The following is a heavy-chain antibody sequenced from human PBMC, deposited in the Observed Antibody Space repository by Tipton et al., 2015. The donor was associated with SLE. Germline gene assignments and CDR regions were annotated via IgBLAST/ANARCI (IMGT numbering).Heavy chain of an antibody. CDR1: GGSISSYY. D-gene: IGHD6-13*01. CDR3: ARGLRADSTSHFDH. CDR2: VFYKGEN. J-gene: IGHJ4*02. Sequence: TLSLTCTVSGGSISSYYCSWIRQTPERGLEWIGYVFYKGENYYTPSLKSRVTISADTSKNQFSLNLRSVTAADTAVYYCARGLRADSTSHFDHWGPGTLVTVSS. V-gene: IGHV4-59*01.